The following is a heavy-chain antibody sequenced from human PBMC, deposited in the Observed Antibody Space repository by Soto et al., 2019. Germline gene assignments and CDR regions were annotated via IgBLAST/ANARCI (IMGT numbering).Heavy chain of an antibody. J-gene: IGHJ4*02. Sequence: ASVKVSCKASGYTFTSYGISWVRQAPGQGLEWMGWISAYNGNTNYAQKLQGRVTMTTDTSTSTAYMELRSLTSDDTAVYHCAISPRSRWYFDYWGQGTVVAVS. CDR3: AISPRSRWYFDY. V-gene: IGHV1-18*01. CDR2: ISAYNGNT. D-gene: IGHD2-15*01. CDR1: GYTFTSYG.